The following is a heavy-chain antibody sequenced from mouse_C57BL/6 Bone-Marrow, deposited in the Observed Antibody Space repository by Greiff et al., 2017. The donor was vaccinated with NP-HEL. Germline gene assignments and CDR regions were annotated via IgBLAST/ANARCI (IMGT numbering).Heavy chain of an antibody. J-gene: IGHJ1*03. Sequence: QVQLQQPGAELVKPGASVKLSCKASGYTFTSYWMHWVKQRPGQGLEWIGMIHPNSGSTNYNEKFKSKATLTVDKSSSTAYMQLSSMTSEDSAVYYGARWGGLWYVDVGGTGTTVTVSS. CDR1: GYTFTSYW. CDR3: ARWGGLWYVDV. CDR2: IHPNSGST. D-gene: IGHD3-1*01. V-gene: IGHV1-64*01.